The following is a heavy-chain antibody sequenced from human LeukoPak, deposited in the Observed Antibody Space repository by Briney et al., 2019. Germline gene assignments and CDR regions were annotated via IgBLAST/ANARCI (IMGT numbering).Heavy chain of an antibody. CDR1: GYTFTSYY. J-gene: IGHJ4*02. V-gene: IGHV1-46*01. D-gene: IGHD5-24*01. CDR2: INPSGGST. CDR3: AREGGPRWLLSCYFDY. Sequence: ASVTVSCKASGYTFTSYYMHWVRQAPGQGLEWMGIINPSGGSTSYAQKFQGRVTMTRDTSTSTVYMELSSLRSEDTAVYYCAREGGPRWLLSCYFDYWGQGTLVTVSS.